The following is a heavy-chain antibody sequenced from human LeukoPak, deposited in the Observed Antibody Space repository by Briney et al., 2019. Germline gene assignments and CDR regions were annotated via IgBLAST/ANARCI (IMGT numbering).Heavy chain of an antibody. J-gene: IGHJ4*02. CDR2: IWYDGSNK. CDR3: AKGVSPRWYHFDC. V-gene: IGHV3-33*06. Sequence: QPGGSLRLSCAASVFTFSSYGMHWVRKAPGKGLEWVSVIWYDGSNKYYADSVKGRFTISRDNSKNTLYLQMNNLRAEDTALYYCAKGVSPRWYHFDCWGQGTLVTVSS. CDR1: VFTFSSYG. D-gene: IGHD6-13*01.